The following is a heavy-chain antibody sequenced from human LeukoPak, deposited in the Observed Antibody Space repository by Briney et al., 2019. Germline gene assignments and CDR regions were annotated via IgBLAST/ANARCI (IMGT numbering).Heavy chain of an antibody. CDR2: VSGSGGST. D-gene: IGHD6-13*01. CDR3: SKDIFGSSWYYYYGMDV. J-gene: IGHJ6*04. CDR1: GFTFSSYA. Sequence: PGGSLRLSCASSGFTFSSYAMSWVRQAPGKGLEWVSAVSGSGGSTYYADSVKGRFTISRDNSKNTLYLQMNSLRAEDTAVYYCSKDIFGSSWYYYYGMDVWGTGTTVTVSS. V-gene: IGHV3-23*01.